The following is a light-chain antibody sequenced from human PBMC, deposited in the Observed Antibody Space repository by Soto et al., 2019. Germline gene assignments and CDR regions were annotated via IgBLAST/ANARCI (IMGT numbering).Light chain of an antibody. CDR3: QQSYNTPYT. Sequence: DIQMTQSPSSLSASVGDRVTITCRASQTISSYLNWYQQKPGKAPKLLIYAASSLQGGVPSRFSGSESGTDFTLTISSLQPEDFATYYCQQSYNTPYTFGQGTKLEIK. J-gene: IGKJ2*01. CDR2: AAS. V-gene: IGKV1-39*01. CDR1: QTISSY.